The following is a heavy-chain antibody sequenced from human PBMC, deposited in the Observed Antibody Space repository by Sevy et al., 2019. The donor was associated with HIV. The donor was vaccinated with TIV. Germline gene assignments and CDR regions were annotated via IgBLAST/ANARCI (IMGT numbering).Heavy chain of an antibody. CDR1: GFTFSSYT. CDR2: ISYSSEYI. J-gene: IGHJ4*02. D-gene: IGHD5-12*01. Sequence: GGSLRLSCAASGFTFSSYTLNWVRQAPGKGLEWVSSISYSSEYIYYADSVKGRFTISRDNAKNSLYLQMNSLRAEDTAVYYCATDKGGYDPFDYWGQGTLVIVSS. CDR3: ATDKGGYDPFDY. V-gene: IGHV3-21*01.